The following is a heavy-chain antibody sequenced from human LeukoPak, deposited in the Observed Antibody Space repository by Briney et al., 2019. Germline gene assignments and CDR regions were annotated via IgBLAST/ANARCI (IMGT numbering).Heavy chain of an antibody. CDR2: IYYSGST. V-gene: IGHV4-59*01. CDR1: GCSISSYY. CDR3: ARVAVPWGAFDI. Sequence: SETLSLTCTASGCSISSYYWSWIRQPPGKGLEWIGYIYYSGSTNYNPSLKRRFTISVDTSKNQFSLKLSSVTAADTAVYYCARVAVPWGAFDIWGQGTMVTVSS. J-gene: IGHJ3*02. D-gene: IGHD7-27*01.